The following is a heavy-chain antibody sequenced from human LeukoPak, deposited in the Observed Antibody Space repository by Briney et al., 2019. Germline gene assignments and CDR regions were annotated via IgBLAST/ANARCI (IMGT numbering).Heavy chain of an antibody. CDR3: ARPYVNYADDY. J-gene: IGHJ4*02. D-gene: IGHD2-2*01. CDR1: GFTFSSYG. CDR2: ISYDGSNK. Sequence: GRSLRLSCAAPGFTFSSYGMHWVRQAPGKGLEWVAVISYDGSNKYYADSVKGRFTISRDNSKNTLYLQMNSLRAEDTAVYYCARPYVNYADDYWGQGTLVTVSS. V-gene: IGHV3-30*03.